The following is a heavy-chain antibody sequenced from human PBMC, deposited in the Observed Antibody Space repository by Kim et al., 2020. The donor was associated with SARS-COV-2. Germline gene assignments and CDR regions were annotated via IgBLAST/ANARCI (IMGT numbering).Heavy chain of an antibody. CDR3: ARDIGGYSGYDLKGPFDY. CDR2: INAGNGNT. Sequence: ASVKVSCKASGYTFTSYAMHWVRQAPGQRLEWMGWINAGNGNTKYSQKFQGRVTITRDTSASTAYMELSSLRSEDTAVYYCARDIGGYSGYDLKGPFDYWGQGTLVTVSS. D-gene: IGHD5-12*01. V-gene: IGHV1-3*01. CDR1: GYTFTSYA. J-gene: IGHJ4*02.